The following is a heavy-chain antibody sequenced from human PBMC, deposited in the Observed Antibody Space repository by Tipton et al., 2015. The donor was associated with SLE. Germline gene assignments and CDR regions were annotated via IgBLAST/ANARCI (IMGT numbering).Heavy chain of an antibody. D-gene: IGHD3-10*01. Sequence: LRLSCAASGFTFSDYYMSWIRQPPGKGLEWIGEINHSGSTNYNPSLKSRVTISVDTSKNQFSLKLTTVTAADTAVYYCARGGDLRWFDPWGQGPLVTVSS. CDR3: ARGGDLRWFDP. CDR1: GFTFSDYY. V-gene: IGHV4-34*01. CDR2: INHSGST. J-gene: IGHJ5*02.